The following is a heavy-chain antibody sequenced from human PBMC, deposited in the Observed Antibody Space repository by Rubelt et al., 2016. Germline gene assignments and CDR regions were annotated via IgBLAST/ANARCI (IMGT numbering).Heavy chain of an antibody. D-gene: IGHD5-24*01. Sequence: LVQSGAEVKKPGSSVKVSCKASGGTFSSYAISWVRQAPGQGLEWMGWINPNSGGTNYAQKFQGWVTMTRDTSISTAYMELSRLRSDDTAVYYCARDRDGFDYWGQGTLVTVSS. CDR1: GGTFSSYA. CDR2: INPNSGGT. J-gene: IGHJ4*02. V-gene: IGHV1-2*04. CDR3: ARDRDGFDY.